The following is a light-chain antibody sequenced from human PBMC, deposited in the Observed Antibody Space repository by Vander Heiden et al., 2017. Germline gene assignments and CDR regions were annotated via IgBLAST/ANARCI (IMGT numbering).Light chain of an antibody. Sequence: NFMLTQPHSVSESPGKTVTISCTRSSGTIASNYVQWYQQRPGSSPTTVIYEDNQRPSGVPDRFSGSIDSSSNSASLTISGLKTEDKADYYCQSYDSSTHWVFGGGTKLTVL. J-gene: IGLJ3*02. CDR1: SGTIASNY. CDR2: EDN. V-gene: IGLV6-57*01. CDR3: QSYDSSTHWV.